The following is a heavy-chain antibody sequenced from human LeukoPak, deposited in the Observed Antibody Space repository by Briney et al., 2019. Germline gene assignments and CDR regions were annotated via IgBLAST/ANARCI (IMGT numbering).Heavy chain of an antibody. Sequence: GGSLRLSCAASGLTVSSNYMSWVRQAPGKGLEWVSVIFSGGDTYYADSVKGRFSISRDSSKNTPYLQMNSLRAEDTAVYYCASQLRFWGDYYMDVWGKGTTVTVSS. D-gene: IGHD3-3*01. V-gene: IGHV3-53*01. CDR2: IFSGGDT. CDR1: GLTVSSNY. CDR3: ASQLRFWGDYYMDV. J-gene: IGHJ6*03.